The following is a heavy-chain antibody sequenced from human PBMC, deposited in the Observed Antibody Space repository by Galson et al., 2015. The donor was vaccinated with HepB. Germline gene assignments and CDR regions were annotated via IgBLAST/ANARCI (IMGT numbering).Heavy chain of an antibody. Sequence: SLRLSCAASGFTFSNAWMNWVRQAPGKGLEWVGRIKSKTDGGTTDYAAPVKGRFTISRDDSKNTLYLQMNSLKTEDTAVYYCTTDPTHQCGYFDYWGQGTLVTVSS. V-gene: IGHV3-15*07. CDR3: TTDPTHQCGYFDY. CDR2: IKSKTDGGTT. CDR1: GFTFSNAW. D-gene: IGHD2-21*01. J-gene: IGHJ4*02.